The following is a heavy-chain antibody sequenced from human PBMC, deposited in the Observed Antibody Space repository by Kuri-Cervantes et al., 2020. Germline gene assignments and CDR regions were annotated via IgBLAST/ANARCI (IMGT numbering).Heavy chain of an antibody. V-gene: IGHV3-30-3*01. CDR2: ISYDGSNK. CDR3: ARDRASMPDKGANDWFDP. D-gene: IGHD2/OR15-2a*01. Sequence: GGSLRLSCAASGFTFSSYAMHWVRQAPGKGLEWVAVISYDGSNKYYADSVKGRFTISRDNSKNTLYLQMNSLRAEDTAVYYCARDRASMPDKGANDWFDPWGQGTLVTVSS. J-gene: IGHJ5*02. CDR1: GFTFSSYA.